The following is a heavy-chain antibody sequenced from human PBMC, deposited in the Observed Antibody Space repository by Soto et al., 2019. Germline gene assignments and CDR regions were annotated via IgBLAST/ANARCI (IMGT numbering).Heavy chain of an antibody. CDR1: GYTFTSYY. V-gene: IGHV1-46*01. CDR3: ARELLRRPLYNWFDP. Sequence: GASVKVSCKASGYTFTSYYMHWVRQAPGQGLEWMGIINPSGGSTSYAQKFQGRVTMTRDTSTSTVYMGLSSLRSEDTAVYYCARELLRRPLYNWFDPWGQGTLVTVSS. D-gene: IGHD6-6*01. J-gene: IGHJ5*02. CDR2: INPSGGST.